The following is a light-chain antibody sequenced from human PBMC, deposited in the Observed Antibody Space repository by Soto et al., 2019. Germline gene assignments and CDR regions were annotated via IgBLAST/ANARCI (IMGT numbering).Light chain of an antibody. J-gene: IGKJ2*01. V-gene: IGKV3-15*01. CDR2: GAS. CDR3: QQYNKWPQYT. Sequence: EIVMTQSPATLSVSPGERATLSCRASQSVGSSLSWYQQKPDQAPRLLIYGASTRATGIPARFSGSGSGTEFTLTISSLQSEDYAVYYCQQYNKWPQYTFGQGTKVDIK. CDR1: QSVGSS.